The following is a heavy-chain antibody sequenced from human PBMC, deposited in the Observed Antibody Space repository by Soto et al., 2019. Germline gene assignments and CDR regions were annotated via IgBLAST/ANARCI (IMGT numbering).Heavy chain of an antibody. CDR2: IHPGDSET. V-gene: IGHV5-51*01. CDR3: ATGALYDSSGYHY. D-gene: IGHD3-22*01. CDR1: GNTFTTYW. J-gene: IGHJ4*02. Sequence: PGESLKISCKGSGNTFTTYWIAWVRQMPGKGLEWMGIIHPGDSETRYSPSFQGQVTISDDKSTSTAYLQWSSLKASDTAIYYCATGALYDSSGYHYWGQGTQVTVSS.